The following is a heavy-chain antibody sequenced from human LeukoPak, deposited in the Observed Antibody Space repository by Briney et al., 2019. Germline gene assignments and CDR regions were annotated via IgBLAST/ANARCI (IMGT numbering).Heavy chain of an antibody. D-gene: IGHD3-9*01. CDR2: ISSSSSYI. CDR1: GFTFSSYR. Sequence: GGFLRLSCAASGFTFSSYRMNWVRQAPGKGLEWVSSISSSSSYIYYADSVKGRFTISRDNAKNSLYLQMNSLRAEDTAVYYCASYFDPRGPDYWGQGTLVTVSS. CDR3: ASYFDPRGPDY. J-gene: IGHJ4*02. V-gene: IGHV3-21*01.